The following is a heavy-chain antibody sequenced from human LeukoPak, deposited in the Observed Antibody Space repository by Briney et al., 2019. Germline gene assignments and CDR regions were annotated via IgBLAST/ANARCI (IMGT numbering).Heavy chain of an antibody. J-gene: IGHJ3*02. CDR2: IYYSGST. CDR1: GGSISSYY. V-gene: IGHV4-59*01. CDR3: ATHSSGWYIAFDI. Sequence: PSETLSLTCTVSGGSISSYYWSWIRQPPGKGLEWIGYIYYSGSTNYNPSLKSRVTISVDTSKNQSSLKLSSVTAADTAVYYCATHSSGWYIAFDIWGQGTMVTVSS. D-gene: IGHD6-19*01.